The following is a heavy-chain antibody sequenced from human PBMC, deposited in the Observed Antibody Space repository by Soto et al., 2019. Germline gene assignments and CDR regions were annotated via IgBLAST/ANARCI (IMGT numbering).Heavy chain of an antibody. J-gene: IGHJ3*02. CDR2: IYSGGST. CDR3: ARAYCSGGSCYPDAFDI. D-gene: IGHD2-15*01. Sequence: PGGSLRLSCAAYGFTVSSNYMSWVRQAPGKGLEWVSVIYSGGSTYYADSVKGRFTISRDNSRNTLYLQMNSLRAEDTAVYYCARAYCSGGSCYPDAFDIWGQGTMVTVSS. V-gene: IGHV3-53*01. CDR1: GFTVSSNY.